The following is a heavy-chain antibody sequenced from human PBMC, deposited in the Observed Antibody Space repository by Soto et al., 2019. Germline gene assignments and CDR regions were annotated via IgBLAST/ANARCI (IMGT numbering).Heavy chain of an antibody. CDR3: AHRLGRYCSGGSCYRGAFDI. Sequence: SGPTLVNPTQTLTLTCTFSGFSLSTSGVGVGWIRQPPGKALEWLALIYWDDDKRYSPSLKSRLTITKDTPKNQVVLTMTNVDPVDTATYYCAHRLGRYCSGGSCYRGAFDIWGQGTMVTVSS. D-gene: IGHD2-15*01. J-gene: IGHJ3*02. CDR1: GFSLSTSGVG. V-gene: IGHV2-5*02. CDR2: IYWDDDK.